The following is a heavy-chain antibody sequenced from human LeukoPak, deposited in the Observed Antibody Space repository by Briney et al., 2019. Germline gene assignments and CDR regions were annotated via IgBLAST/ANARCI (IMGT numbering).Heavy chain of an antibody. J-gene: IGHJ6*02. Sequence: GESLKISCKGSGYSFTSYGISWVRQAPGQGLEWMGWISAYNGNTNYAQKLQGRVTMTTDTSTSTAYMELRSLRSDDTAVYYCARGRITIFGVVSHGMDVWGQGTTVTVSS. V-gene: IGHV1-18*01. D-gene: IGHD3-3*01. CDR1: GYSFTSYG. CDR2: ISAYNGNT. CDR3: ARGRITIFGVVSHGMDV.